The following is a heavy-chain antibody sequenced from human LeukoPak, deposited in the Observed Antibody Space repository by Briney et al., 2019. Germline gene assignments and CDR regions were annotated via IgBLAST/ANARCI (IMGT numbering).Heavy chain of an antibody. J-gene: IGHJ4*02. D-gene: IGHD2-21*01. V-gene: IGHV1-8*02. CDR2: MNPNSGNS. Sequence: EASMKVSCKASGYTFTGYYMHWVRQAPGQGLEWMGWMNPNSGNSGNAQKFQGRVTMTRNTSLSTAYMELSSLRSEDTAVYYCARKGLLDYWGQGTLVTVSS. CDR1: GYTFTGYY. CDR3: ARKGLLDY.